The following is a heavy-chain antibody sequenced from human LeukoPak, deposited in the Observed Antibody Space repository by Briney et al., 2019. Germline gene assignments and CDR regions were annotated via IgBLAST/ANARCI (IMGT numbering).Heavy chain of an antibody. J-gene: IGHJ4*02. CDR3: ARLQNTVGGGRHFDH. CDR1: GYNFATYW. CDR2: IYPGDSDT. D-gene: IGHD1-26*01. Sequence: GESLKISCKGSGYNFATYWIGWVRQMPGKGLEWMGIIYPGDSDTRNSPSFQGQVSISVDKSINTAYLQWSNLKASDTAMYYCARLQNTVGGGRHFDHWGQGTLVTVSS. V-gene: IGHV5-51*01.